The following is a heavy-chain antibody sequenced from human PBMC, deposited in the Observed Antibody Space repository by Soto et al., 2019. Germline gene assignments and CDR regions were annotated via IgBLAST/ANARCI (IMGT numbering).Heavy chain of an antibody. J-gene: IGHJ4*02. V-gene: IGHV1-18*01. CDR1: GYDFTTYG. Sequence: QVHLVQSGAEVKKPGASVKVSCKGSGYDFTTYGITWVRQAPGQGLEWMAWISAHNGNTDSAQKLQGRVTVTRDTPTSTAYMALRSLRSDDTAVYYCARGRYGDYWGQGALVTVSS. CDR2: ISAHNGNT. D-gene: IGHD1-1*01. CDR3: ARGRYGDY.